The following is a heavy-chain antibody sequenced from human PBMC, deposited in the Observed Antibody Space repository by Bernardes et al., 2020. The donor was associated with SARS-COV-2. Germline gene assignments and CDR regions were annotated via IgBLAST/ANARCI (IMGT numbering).Heavy chain of an antibody. Sequence: SVKVSCYASGFTLTSSSVQWVRQARGERLVWIGWIVVSSGNTNYAQKFQERVTITRDMSTSTAYMELSSLRSEDTAVYYCAAAFGYNCGWTDPYYFGCWGHGTMVTVSS. CDR1: GFTLTSSS. CDR2: IVVSSGNT. V-gene: IGHV1-58*01. D-gene: IGHD6-19*01. CDR3: AAAFGYNCGWTDPYYFGC. J-gene: IGHJ4*01.